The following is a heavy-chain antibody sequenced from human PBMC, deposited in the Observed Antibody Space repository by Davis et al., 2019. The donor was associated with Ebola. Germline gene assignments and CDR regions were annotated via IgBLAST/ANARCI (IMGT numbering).Heavy chain of an antibody. CDR1: GFTVRNNH. CDR2: LRDDGRT. CDR3: GGFGGNSK. D-gene: IGHD4-23*01. V-gene: IGHV3-53*05. J-gene: IGHJ4*02. Sequence: GESLKISCAVSGFTVRNNHVTWVRQAQGKGLQWVSILRDDGRTFYTDSAKGRFTISRDSFKNTVYLQMNSLTSDDTAVYYCGGFGGNSKWGQGTLVAVSS.